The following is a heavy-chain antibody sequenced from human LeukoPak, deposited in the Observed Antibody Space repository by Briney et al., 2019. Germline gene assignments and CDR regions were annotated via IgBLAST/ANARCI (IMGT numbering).Heavy chain of an antibody. CDR2: IKQDGSEK. V-gene: IGHV3-7*01. CDR3: ARDFDGSAPYYYYGIDV. Sequence: PGGSLRLSCAASGFTFSSYWMSWVRQAPGKGLEWVANIKQDGSEKYYVDSVKGRFTISRDNAKNSLYLQMNSLRAEDTAVYYCARDFDGSAPYYYYGIDVWGQGTTVTVSS. CDR1: GFTFSSYW. D-gene: IGHD3-10*01. J-gene: IGHJ6*02.